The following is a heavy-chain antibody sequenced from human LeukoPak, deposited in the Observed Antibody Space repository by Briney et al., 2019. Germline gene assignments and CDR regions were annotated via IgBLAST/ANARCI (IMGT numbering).Heavy chain of an antibody. CDR3: AVASLTDILQLWPVG. V-gene: IGHV1-2*02. CDR2: INPNSGGR. Sequence: ASVKVSCKASGYTFTGYYMHWVRQAPGQGLDWMGWINPNSGGRNYAQKFQGRVTMTRAPSNSTAYIELSRPRSAHTPVYYCAVASLTDILQLWPVGWGQGTLVTVSS. D-gene: IGHD5-18*01. CDR1: GYTFTGYY. J-gene: IGHJ4*02.